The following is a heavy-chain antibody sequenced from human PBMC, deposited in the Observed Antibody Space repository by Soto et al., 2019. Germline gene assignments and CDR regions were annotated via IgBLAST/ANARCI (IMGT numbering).Heavy chain of an antibody. CDR2: IKQDGSEK. D-gene: IGHD5-18*01. CDR1: GFTFSSYW. CDR3: ATQPGGYSYGYDY. V-gene: IGHV3-7*01. Sequence: PGGSLRLSCAASGFTFSSYWRSWVRQAPGKGLEWVANIKQDGSEKYYVDSVKGRFTISGDNAKNSLYLQMNSPRAEDTAVYYCATQPGGYSYGYDYWGQGTLVTVSS. J-gene: IGHJ4*02.